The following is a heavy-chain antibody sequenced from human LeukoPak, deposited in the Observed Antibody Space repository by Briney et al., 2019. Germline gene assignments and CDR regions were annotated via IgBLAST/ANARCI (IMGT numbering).Heavy chain of an antibody. V-gene: IGHV3-9*01. CDR3: DKASCSGGSCYFDY. J-gene: IGHJ4*02. D-gene: IGHD2-15*01. Sequence: GGALRLSCAASGFTFDDYAMHWVRQAPGKGLEWVSGISWNSGSIGYADAVKGRFTISRDNAKNSLYLQMDRLRAEATALYYCDKASCSGGSCYFDYWGQGTLVTVSS. CDR1: GFTFDDYA. CDR2: ISWNSGSI.